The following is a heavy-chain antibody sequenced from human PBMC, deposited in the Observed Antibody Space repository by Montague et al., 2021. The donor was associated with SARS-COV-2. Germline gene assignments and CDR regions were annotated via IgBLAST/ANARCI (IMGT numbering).Heavy chain of an antibody. J-gene: IGHJ2*01. CDR3: AKDRGAPPRVHWYFDL. Sequence: SLRLSCAASGFTFNNYAMNWVRQAPGKGLEWVSAIFGSGSGTYYADSVRGRFTISRDNSKNTLYLQMSSLRAEDTAIYFCAKDRGAPPRVHWYFDLWGRGTLVTVSS. CDR1: GFTFNNYA. V-gene: IGHV3-23*03. CDR2: IFGSGSGT.